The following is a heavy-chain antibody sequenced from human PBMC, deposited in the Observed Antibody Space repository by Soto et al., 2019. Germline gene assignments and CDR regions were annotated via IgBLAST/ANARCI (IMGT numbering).Heavy chain of an antibody. D-gene: IGHD6-13*01. CDR1: GYTFTSYA. V-gene: IGHV1-3*01. Sequence: ASVKVSCKASGYTFTSYAMHWVRQAPGQRLEWMGWINAGNGNTKYSQKFQGRVTITRDTSASTAYMELSSLRSEDTAVYYCARDSRSSYIPAEYFQHWGQGTLVTVSS. CDR2: INAGNGNT. CDR3: ARDSRSSYIPAEYFQH. J-gene: IGHJ1*01.